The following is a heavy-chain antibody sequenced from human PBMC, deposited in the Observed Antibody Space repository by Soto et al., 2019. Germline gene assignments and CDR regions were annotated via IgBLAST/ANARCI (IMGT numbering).Heavy chain of an antibody. CDR1: GFTFSIYS. V-gene: IGHV3-21*01. J-gene: IGHJ6*02. CDR3: ARVILLWFGELLYRRDYYYYGMDV. Sequence: PGGSLRLSCAASGFTFSIYSMNWVRQAPGKGLEWVSSISSSSSYIYYADSVKGRFTISRDNAKNSLYLQMNSLRAEDTAVYYCARVILLWFGELLYRRDYYYYGMDVWGQGTTVTVSS. D-gene: IGHD3-10*01. CDR2: ISSSSSYI.